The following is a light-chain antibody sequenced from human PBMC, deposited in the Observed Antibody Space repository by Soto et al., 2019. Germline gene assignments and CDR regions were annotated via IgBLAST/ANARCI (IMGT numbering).Light chain of an antibody. CDR3: QVYFNMPTPYT. CDR1: QGVLYGSGKTRY. Sequence: DIVMTQSPESLAVSLGERATINCKSSQGVLYGSGKTRYLGWFQQKPGQPPKLLISWASTRASGVPERFSGSGSGTNFPLTINGLQAEDVAVYYGQVYFNMPTPYTFGQWTKLEIK. V-gene: IGKV4-1*01. J-gene: IGKJ2*01. CDR2: WAS.